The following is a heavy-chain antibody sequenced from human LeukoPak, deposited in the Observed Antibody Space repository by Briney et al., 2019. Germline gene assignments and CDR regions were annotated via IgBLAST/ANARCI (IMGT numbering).Heavy chain of an antibody. D-gene: IGHD1-14*01. J-gene: IGHJ4*02. CDR3: ATETNGRHYDY. Sequence: WGSLRLSCAASGFTFSSYAMSWVRQAPGKGLEWVSAISGSGGSTYYADSVKGRFTISRDNSKNTLYLQMNSLRAEDTAVYYSATETNGRHYDYWGQGTLITVSS. V-gene: IGHV3-23*01. CDR2: ISGSGGST. CDR1: GFTFSSYA.